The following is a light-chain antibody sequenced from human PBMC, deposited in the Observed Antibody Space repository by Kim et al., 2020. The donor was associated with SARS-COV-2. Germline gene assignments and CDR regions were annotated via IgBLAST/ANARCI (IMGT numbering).Light chain of an antibody. V-gene: IGLV6-57*01. Sequence: GKTVTISCTRSSGNIASNYVQWYQQRPGSSPTTVIYEDNQRPSGVPDRFSGSIDSSSNSASLTISGLKTEDEADYYCQSYDSSNVVFGGGTQLTVL. CDR3: QSYDSSNVV. CDR2: EDN. CDR1: SGNIASNY. J-gene: IGLJ2*01.